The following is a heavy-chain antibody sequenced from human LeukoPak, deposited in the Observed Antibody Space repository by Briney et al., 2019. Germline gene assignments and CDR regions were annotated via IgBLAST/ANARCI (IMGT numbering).Heavy chain of an antibody. CDR3: ARDRDYYDSGGYYFDY. Sequence: GGSLRLSCAASGFTFSSYSMNWVRQDPGKGLEWVSSISSSSYIYYADSVKGRFTISRDNAKNSLYLRMNSLRAEDTAVYFCARDRDYYDSGGYYFDYWGQGTLVTVSS. D-gene: IGHD3-22*01. V-gene: IGHV3-21*01. CDR2: ISSSSYI. CDR1: GFTFSSYS. J-gene: IGHJ4*02.